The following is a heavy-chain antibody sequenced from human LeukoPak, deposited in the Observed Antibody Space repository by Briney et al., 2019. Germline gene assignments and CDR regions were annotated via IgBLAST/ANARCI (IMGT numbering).Heavy chain of an antibody. J-gene: IGHJ4*02. CDR3: AKDAIYKNSVWDYFDY. Sequence: GGSLRLSCAASGFSFSDYAMTWVRQAPGKELEWVSSTGDDTYYADSVKGRFTISRDDSKDTLFLQMNSLRVEDTAVYYCAKDAIYKNSVWDYFDYLGQGTLVTVSS. V-gene: IGHV3-23*01. CDR2: TGDDT. CDR1: GFSFSDYA. D-gene: IGHD5-24*01.